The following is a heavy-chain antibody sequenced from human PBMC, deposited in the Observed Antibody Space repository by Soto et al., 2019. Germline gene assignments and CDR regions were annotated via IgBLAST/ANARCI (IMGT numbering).Heavy chain of an antibody. D-gene: IGHD1-7*01. V-gene: IGHV1-18*01. CDR2: ISAYDDDT. Sequence: QVQLVQSGAEVKKPGASVKVSCKTSGYSFIDYGVGWVRQAPGQGLEWVGWISAYDDDTKYSEKFQGRVTMTTDSSTSTAYMELRSLTSDDTAVYYCARAGRAFRTSHYYYFFMDVWDKGTTVTVSS. J-gene: IGHJ6*03. CDR1: GYSFIDYG. CDR3: ARAGRAFRTSHYYYFFMDV.